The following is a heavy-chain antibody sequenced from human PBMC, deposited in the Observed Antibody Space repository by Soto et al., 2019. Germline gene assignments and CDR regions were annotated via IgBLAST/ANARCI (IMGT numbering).Heavy chain of an antibody. CDR2: IWSDGSDT. CDR3: SRELPAHYSSSWPTNSFDY. CDR1: GFTFSSYG. D-gene: IGHD6-13*01. Sequence: GGSLRLSCAASGFTFSSYGMHWVRQAPGKGLEWVAVIWSDGSDTYYADSVKGRFTISRDNSKNTLHLHIHNLRAEDTAVYYCSRELPAHYSSSWPTNSFDYWGQGTLVTVSS. V-gene: IGHV3-33*01. J-gene: IGHJ4*02.